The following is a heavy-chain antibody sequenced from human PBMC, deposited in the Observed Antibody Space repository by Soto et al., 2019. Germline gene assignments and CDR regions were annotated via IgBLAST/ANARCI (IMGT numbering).Heavy chain of an antibody. D-gene: IGHD3-9*01. CDR3: ARLPNPYDILTGYSLDY. J-gene: IGHJ4*02. CDR2: IYYSGST. CDR1: GGSLSSSSYY. Sequence: SETLSLTCTVSGGSLSSSSYYWGWIRQPPGKGLEWIGSIYYSGSTYYNPSLKSRVTISVDTSKNQFSLKLSSVAAADTAVYYCARLPNPYDILTGYSLDYWGQGTLVTVSS. V-gene: IGHV4-39*01.